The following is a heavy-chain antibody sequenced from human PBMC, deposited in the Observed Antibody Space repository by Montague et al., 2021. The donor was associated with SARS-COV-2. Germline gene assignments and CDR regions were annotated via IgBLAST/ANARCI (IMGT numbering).Heavy chain of an antibody. D-gene: IGHD6-19*01. CDR1: GGSISSRSYY. V-gene: IGHV4-39*01. CDR2: IYYRGST. CDR3: ATQEDPSGWIPGPFDF. Sequence: SETLSLTCTVSGGSISSRSYYWAWIRQPPGKGLEWIGSIYYRGSTYYNPSLKSRVIISVDTSKNQLSLKLSSVTAADTAVYYCATQEDPSGWIPGPFDFWGQGTLLTVSS. J-gene: IGHJ4*02.